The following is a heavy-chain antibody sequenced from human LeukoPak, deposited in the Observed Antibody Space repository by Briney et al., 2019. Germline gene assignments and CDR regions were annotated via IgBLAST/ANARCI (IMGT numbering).Heavy chain of an antibody. V-gene: IGHV3-23*01. CDR3: AKETMVRGVPDYGMDV. CDR1: GFTFSSYA. D-gene: IGHD3-10*01. J-gene: IGHJ6*02. CDR2: ISGSGGST. Sequence: PGGSLRLSCAASGFTFSSYAMSWVRQAPGKGLEWVSAISGSGGSTYYADSVKGRFTISRDNSKNTLYLQMNSLRAEGTAVYYCAKETMVRGVPDYGMDVWGQGTTVTVSS.